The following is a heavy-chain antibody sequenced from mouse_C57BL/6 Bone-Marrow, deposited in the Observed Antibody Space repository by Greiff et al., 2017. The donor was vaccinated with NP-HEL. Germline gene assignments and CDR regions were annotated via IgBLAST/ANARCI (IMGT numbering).Heavy chain of an antibody. D-gene: IGHD4-1*01. J-gene: IGHJ2*01. Sequence: VQLKESGPVLVKPGASVKMSCKASGYTFTDYYMNWVKQSHGKSLEWIGVINPYNGGTSYNQKFKGKATLTVDKPSSTAYMDLNSLKSEDSAVYYCARARLGLDYWGQGTTLTVSS. CDR1: GYTFTDYY. V-gene: IGHV1-19*01. CDR3: ARARLGLDY. CDR2: INPYNGGT.